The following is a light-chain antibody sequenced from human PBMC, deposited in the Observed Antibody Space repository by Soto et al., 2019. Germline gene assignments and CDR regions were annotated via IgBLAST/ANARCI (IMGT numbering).Light chain of an antibody. Sequence: QSALTQPASVSGSPGQSITISCTGTSSDVGNYNLVSWYQQRPGKAPKLLISEGSKRPSGVSNRFSGSKSGNTASLTISGLQAEDEADYYCCSYAGSSTWVFGGGTKLTVL. J-gene: IGLJ3*02. CDR3: CSYAGSSTWV. CDR1: SSDVGNYNL. V-gene: IGLV2-23*01. CDR2: EGS.